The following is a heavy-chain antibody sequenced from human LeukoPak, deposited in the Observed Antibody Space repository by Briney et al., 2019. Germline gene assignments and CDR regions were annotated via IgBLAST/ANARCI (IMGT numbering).Heavy chain of an antibody. J-gene: IGHJ4*02. CDR1: GGTFSSYA. CDR2: IIPIFGTA. D-gene: IGHD3-16*01. CDR3: ARTLGGDRGFDY. Sequence: SVKVSCKASGGTFSSYAISWVRQAPGQGLEWMGGIIPIFGTANYAQKFQGRVTITADESTSTAYMELSSLRSEDMAVYYCARTLGGDRGFDYWGQGTLVTVSS. V-gene: IGHV1-69*01.